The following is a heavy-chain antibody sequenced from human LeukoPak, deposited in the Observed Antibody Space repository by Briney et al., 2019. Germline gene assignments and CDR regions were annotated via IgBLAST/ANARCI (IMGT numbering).Heavy chain of an antibody. J-gene: IGHJ4*02. CDR2: ISAYNGNT. CDR3: ARDASHALFDY. CDR1: GYTFTNYG. D-gene: IGHD2-2*01. V-gene: IGHV1-18*01. Sequence: GASVKVSCKASGYTFTNYGISWVRQAPGQGLEWMGWISAYNGNTNYAQKLQGRVTMTTDTSTSTAYMELRSLRSEDTAVYYCARDASHALFDYWGQGTLVTVSS.